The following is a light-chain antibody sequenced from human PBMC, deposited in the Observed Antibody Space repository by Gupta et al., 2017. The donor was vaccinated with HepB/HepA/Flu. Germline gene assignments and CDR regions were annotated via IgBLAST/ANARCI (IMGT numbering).Light chain of an antibody. CDR2: DAS. Sequence: DIVLTQSPTPLSLSPGERATLSCRASQSVSSYLAWYQQKPGQAPRLLIYDASNMATGIPARFSGSGSRTDFTLTISSLEPEDVAVYYCQQRSNWPITFGQGTRLEIK. V-gene: IGKV3-11*01. CDR3: QQRSNWPIT. CDR1: QSVSSY. J-gene: IGKJ5*01.